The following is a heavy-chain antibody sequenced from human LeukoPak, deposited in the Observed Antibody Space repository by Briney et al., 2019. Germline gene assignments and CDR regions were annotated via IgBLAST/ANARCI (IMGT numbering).Heavy chain of an antibody. V-gene: IGHV1-69*01. CDR3: ASDSSSWYNVRDY. J-gene: IGHJ4*02. D-gene: IGHD6-13*01. CDR1: GGTFSSYA. Sequence: SVKVSCKASGGTFSSYAISWVRQAPGHGREWMGGIIPIFGTANYAQKFQGRVTITADESTSTAYMELSSLRSEDTAVYYCASDSSSWYNVRDYWGQGTLVTVSS. CDR2: IIPIFGTA.